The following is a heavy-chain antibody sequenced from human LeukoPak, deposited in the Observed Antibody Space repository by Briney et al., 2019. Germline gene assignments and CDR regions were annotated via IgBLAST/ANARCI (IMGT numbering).Heavy chain of an antibody. CDR2: ISAYNGNT. V-gene: IGHV1-18*01. CDR1: GYTFTSYG. J-gene: IGHJ4*02. D-gene: IGHD2-2*01. CDR3: ARDAGVVPAAMDFDY. Sequence: ASVKVSRKASGYTFTSYGISWVRQAPGQGLEWMGWISAYNGNTNYAQKLQGRVTMTTDTSTSTAYMELRSLRSDDTAVYYCARDAGVVPAAMDFDYWGQGTLVTVSS.